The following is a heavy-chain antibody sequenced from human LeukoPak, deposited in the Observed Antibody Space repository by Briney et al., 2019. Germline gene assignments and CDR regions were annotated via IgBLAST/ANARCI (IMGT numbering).Heavy chain of an antibody. J-gene: IGHJ4*02. V-gene: IGHV4-34*01. Sequence: SETLSLTCAVYGGSFSGYYWSWIRQPPGKGLEWIGEINHSGSTNYNPSLKSRVTISVDTSKNQFSLKLSSVTAADTAVYYCAREQLDASRYYYGSGSYYSYFDYWGQGTLVTVSS. D-gene: IGHD3-10*01. CDR3: AREQLDASRYYYGSGSYYSYFDY. CDR1: GGSFSGYY. CDR2: INHSGST.